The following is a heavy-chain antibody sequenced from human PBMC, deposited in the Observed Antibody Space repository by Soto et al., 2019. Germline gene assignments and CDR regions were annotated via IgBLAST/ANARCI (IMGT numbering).Heavy chain of an antibody. V-gene: IGHV4-59*01. Sequence: QVQLQESGPGLVKPSETLALTCTVSGASISSFYWSWIRQPPGQGLEWLGYILYTGNTNYNPSLKSRVNMSVDTSKNQVSLRLSAVAAADTAVYFCARAAYGSGSYYAPHYYYAMDVWGQGTTVTVSS. J-gene: IGHJ6*02. CDR1: GASISSFY. CDR2: ILYTGNT. D-gene: IGHD3-10*01. CDR3: ARAAYGSGSYYAPHYYYAMDV.